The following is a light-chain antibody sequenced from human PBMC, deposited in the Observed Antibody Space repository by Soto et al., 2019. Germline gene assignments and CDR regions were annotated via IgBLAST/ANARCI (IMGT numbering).Light chain of an antibody. Sequence: QSVLTQPPSVSGAPGQRVTISCTGSSSNFGAGYDVHWYQQLPGTAPKLLIYGNINRPSGVPDRFSGSKSGTSASLAITGLQAEDEADYYCQSYDSSLSGYVFGTGTTVTVL. CDR2: GNI. V-gene: IGLV1-40*01. J-gene: IGLJ1*01. CDR1: SSNFGAGYD. CDR3: QSYDSSLSGYV.